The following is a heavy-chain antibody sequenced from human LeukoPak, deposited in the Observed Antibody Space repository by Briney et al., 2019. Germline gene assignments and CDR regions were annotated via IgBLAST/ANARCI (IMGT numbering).Heavy chain of an antibody. V-gene: IGHV1-18*01. CDR3: ARGTYYYDSSGYYKD. J-gene: IGHJ4*02. CDR2: ISAYNGNR. CDR1: GYIFTSYG. D-gene: IGHD3-22*01. Sequence: GASVKVSCKASGYIFTSYGISWVRQAPGQGLEWMGWISAYNGNRNYAQKLQGRVTMTTDTSTSTAYMELRSLRSDDTAVYYCARGTYYYDSSGYYKDWGQGTLVTVSS.